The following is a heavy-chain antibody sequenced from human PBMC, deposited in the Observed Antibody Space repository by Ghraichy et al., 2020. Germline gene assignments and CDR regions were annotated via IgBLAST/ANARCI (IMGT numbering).Heavy chain of an antibody. D-gene: IGHD2-8*01. CDR1: GFSLLSYA. CDR3: ARIRGASNYNALDV. CDR2: LNGGTT. V-gene: IGHV3-23*01. Sequence: LSLTCAASGFSLLSYAMSWVRQAPGKGLEWVSGLNGGTTYYTDSVKGRFTISRDNSKNTVYLQMNSLRAEDTAVYYCARIRGASNYNALDVWGQGTTVIVSS. J-gene: IGHJ6*02.